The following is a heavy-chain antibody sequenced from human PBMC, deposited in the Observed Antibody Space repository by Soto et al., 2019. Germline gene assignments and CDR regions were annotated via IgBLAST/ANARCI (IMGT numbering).Heavy chain of an antibody. D-gene: IGHD3-3*01. CDR2: IIPIFGTA. Sequence: QVQLVQSGAEVKTPGSSVKVSCKASGGTFSSYAISWVRQAPGQGLEWMGGIIPIFGTANYAQKFQGRVTITADESMRTAYMELNSLRSEDTAVYHCATDSGTVLGVVIPQNGMDVWGQGTKVTVSS. CDR1: GGTFSSYA. J-gene: IGHJ6*02. CDR3: ATDSGTVLGVVIPQNGMDV. V-gene: IGHV1-69*01.